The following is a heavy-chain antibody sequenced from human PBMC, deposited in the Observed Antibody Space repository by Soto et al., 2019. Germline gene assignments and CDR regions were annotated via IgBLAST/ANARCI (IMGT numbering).Heavy chain of an antibody. Sequence: PGGSLRLSCAASGFTFNFYSIHWVRQAPGKGLEWVAVISYDGSNKYYADSVKGRFTISRDNSKNTLYLQMNSLRGEDTAVYYCARDLPGYDFWSGSENWFDPWGQGTLVTVS. CDR2: ISYDGSNK. J-gene: IGHJ5*02. D-gene: IGHD3-3*01. CDR1: GFTFNFYS. V-gene: IGHV3-30-3*01. CDR3: ARDLPGYDFWSGSENWFDP.